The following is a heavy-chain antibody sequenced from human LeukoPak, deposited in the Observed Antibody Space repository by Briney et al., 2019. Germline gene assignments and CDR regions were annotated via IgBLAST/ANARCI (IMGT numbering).Heavy chain of an antibody. V-gene: IGHV3-23*01. CDR3: AKDPGITMIVVVNWFDP. CDR2: ISGSGGST. D-gene: IGHD3-22*01. CDR1: GFTFSNYW. J-gene: IGHJ5*02. Sequence: GGSLRLSCAASGFTFSNYWMSWVRQAPGKGLEWVSAISGSGGSTYYADSVKGRFTISRDNSKNTLYLQMNSLRAEDTAVYYCAKDPGITMIVVVNWFDPWGQGTLVTVSS.